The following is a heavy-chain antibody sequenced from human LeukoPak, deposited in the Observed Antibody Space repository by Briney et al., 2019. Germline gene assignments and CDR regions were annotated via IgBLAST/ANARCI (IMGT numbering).Heavy chain of an antibody. Sequence: GGSLRLSCAASGFTFSSYAMSWVRQAPGKGLEWVSAISGSGGSTYYADSVKGRFTISRDNPKNTLYLQMNSLRAEDTAVYYCGIAAAGTTLHYYYGMDVWGQGTTVTVSS. CDR1: GFTFSSYA. V-gene: IGHV3-23*01. J-gene: IGHJ6*02. CDR3: GIAAAGTTLHYYYGMDV. CDR2: ISGSGGST. D-gene: IGHD6-13*01.